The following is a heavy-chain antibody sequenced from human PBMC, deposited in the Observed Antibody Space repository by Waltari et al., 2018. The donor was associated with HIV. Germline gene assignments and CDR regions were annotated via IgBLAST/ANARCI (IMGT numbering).Heavy chain of an antibody. Sequence: EVQLVESGGGLVKPGGSLRLSCAASGFTFSNAWMCWVRQAPGEGLEWVGRIKTKTDGGTTDYAASVKGRFTISRDDSENMLYLQMNSLKTEDTAMYYCTTDLVYWGPATLVTVSS. CDR1: GFTFSNAW. D-gene: IGHD3-16*01. J-gene: IGHJ4*02. CDR3: TTDLVY. CDR2: IKTKTDGGTT. V-gene: IGHV3-15*01.